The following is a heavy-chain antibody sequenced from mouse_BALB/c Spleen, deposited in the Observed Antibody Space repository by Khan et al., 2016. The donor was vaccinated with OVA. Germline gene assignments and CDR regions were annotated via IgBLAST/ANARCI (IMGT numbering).Heavy chain of an antibody. CDR1: GFTFSSYG. D-gene: IGHD4-1*01. CDR2: ISSDGSYT. Sequence: EVQLVESGGDLVKPGGSLKLSCAASGFTFSSYGMSWVRQTPDKRLEWVATISSDGSYTYYPDSVKGRFTISRDNVKNTLYLQMSSLKSEDTAMYYCASHVTGSFAYWGQGTLVTVSA. V-gene: IGHV5-6*01. J-gene: IGHJ3*01. CDR3: ASHVTGSFAY.